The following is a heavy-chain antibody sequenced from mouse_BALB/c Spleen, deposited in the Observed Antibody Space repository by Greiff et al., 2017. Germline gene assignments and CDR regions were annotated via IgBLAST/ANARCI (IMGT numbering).Heavy chain of an antibody. V-gene: IGHV2-6-7*01. D-gene: IGHD2-1*01. CDR3: ARDGNPYYYAMDY. J-gene: IGHJ4*01. CDR2: IWGDGST. Sequence: QVHVKQSGPGLVAPSQSLSITCTVSGFSLTGYGVNWVRQPPGKGLEWLGMIWGDGSTDYNSALKSRLSISKDNSKSQVFLKMNSLQTDDTARYYCARDGNPYYYAMDYWGQGTSVTVSS. CDR1: GFSLTGYG.